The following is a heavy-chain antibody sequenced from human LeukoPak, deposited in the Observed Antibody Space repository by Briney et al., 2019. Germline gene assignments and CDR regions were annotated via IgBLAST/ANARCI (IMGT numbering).Heavy chain of an antibody. CDR1: GGSFSGYY. J-gene: IGHJ4*02. D-gene: IGHD6-19*01. CDR2: INHSGST. V-gene: IGHV4-34*01. CDR3: ARRSQWLVRAFDY. Sequence: SETLSLTCAVYGGSFSGYYWSWIRQPPGKGLEWIGEINHSGSTNYNPSLKSRVTISVDTSKNQFSLKLSSVTAADTAVYYCARRSQWLVRAFDYWGQGTLVTVS.